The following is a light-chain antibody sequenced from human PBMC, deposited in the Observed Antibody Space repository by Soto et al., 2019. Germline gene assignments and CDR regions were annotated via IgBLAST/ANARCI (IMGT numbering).Light chain of an antibody. CDR3: GTWDSSLSAVV. CDR1: SSNIGNNY. J-gene: IGLJ2*01. CDR2: ENN. V-gene: IGLV1-51*02. Sequence: QSVLTQPPSVSAAPGQQVTISCSGRSSNIGNNYVSWYQQLPGTAPKLLIYENNKRPSGIPDRFSGSKSGTSATLGITGLQTGDEADYYCGTWDSSLSAVVFGGGTKVTVL.